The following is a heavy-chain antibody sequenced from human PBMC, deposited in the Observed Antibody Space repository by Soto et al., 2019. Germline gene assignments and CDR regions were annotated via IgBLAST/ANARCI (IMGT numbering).Heavy chain of an antibody. CDR1: GYSFTSYW. Sequence: PGESLKISCKGSGYSFTSYWIGWVRQMPGKGLEWMGIIYPGDSDTRYSPSFQGQATISADKSISTAYLQWSSLKASDTAMYYCAGGGVRGVITRTRDYYGMDVWGQGTTVTAP. J-gene: IGHJ6*02. V-gene: IGHV5-51*01. D-gene: IGHD3-10*01. CDR3: AGGGVRGVITRTRDYYGMDV. CDR2: IYPGDSDT.